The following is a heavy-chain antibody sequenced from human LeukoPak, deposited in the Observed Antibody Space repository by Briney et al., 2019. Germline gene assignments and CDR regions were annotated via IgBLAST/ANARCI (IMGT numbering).Heavy chain of an antibody. CDR2: FDPEDGET. D-gene: IGHD6-13*01. J-gene: IGHJ4*02. V-gene: IGHV1-24*01. CDR3: ATEGVGGSSFRIPLYYFDY. Sequence: ASVKVSCKVSGYTLTELSTHWVRQAPGKGLEWMGGFDPEDGETIYAQKFQGRVTMTEDTSTDTAYMELSSLRSEDTAVYYCATEGVGGSSFRIPLYYFDYWGQGTLVTVSS. CDR1: GYTLTELS.